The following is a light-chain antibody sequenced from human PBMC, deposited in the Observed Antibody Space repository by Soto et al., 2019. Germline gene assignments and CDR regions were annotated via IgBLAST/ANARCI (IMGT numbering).Light chain of an antibody. J-gene: IGKJ1*01. Sequence: EIVLTQSPGTLSLSPGERATLSCRASQSVSSSYLVWYQQKPGQAPRLLIYSASSRATGIPDRFSGSGSGTDFTLTISRLEPEDFAVYYCQQYGSSQTFGQGTKVEIK. CDR2: SAS. CDR3: QQYGSSQT. V-gene: IGKV3-20*01. CDR1: QSVSSSY.